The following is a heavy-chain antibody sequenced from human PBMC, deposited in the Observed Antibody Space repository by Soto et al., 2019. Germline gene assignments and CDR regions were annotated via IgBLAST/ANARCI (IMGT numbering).Heavy chain of an antibody. CDR1: GDSLRGQS. D-gene: IGHD6-19*01. Sequence: QVQLQQWGAGLLKASETLSLTCAVVGDSLRGQSWNWIRQSPGKGLEWIGELDQSGGTNYNPSLKRRAIFSDDTSKIQFSLPLTSVTAADTAVYYCAREDSYGWSGESLDVWGQGTTVTVSS. J-gene: IGHJ6*02. V-gene: IGHV4-34*01. CDR2: LDQSGGT. CDR3: AREDSYGWSGESLDV.